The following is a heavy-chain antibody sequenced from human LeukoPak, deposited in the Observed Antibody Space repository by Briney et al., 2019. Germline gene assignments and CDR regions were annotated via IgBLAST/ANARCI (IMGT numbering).Heavy chain of an antibody. CDR2: IFTTGST. CDR1: GGFVSTYY. V-gene: IGHV4-4*07. CDR3: ARGDGSTMARGVSRYGWFDS. Sequence: SETLSLTCTVSGGFVSTYYWTWIRRPAGKGLEWIGRIFTTGSTNYNPSLMSRVTMSIDTSKSQFSLKFRSVTAADTAVYYCARGDGSTMARGVSRYGWFDSWGQGALVTVSS. D-gene: IGHD3-10*01. J-gene: IGHJ5*01.